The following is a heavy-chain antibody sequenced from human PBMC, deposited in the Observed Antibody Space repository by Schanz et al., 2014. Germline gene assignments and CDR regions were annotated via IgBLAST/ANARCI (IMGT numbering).Heavy chain of an antibody. V-gene: IGHV1-2*04. CDR3: ARDDRAYYYGMDV. CDR2: INPNTGGT. CDR1: GYTFSFTSYN. J-gene: IGHJ6*02. Sequence: QVQVEQSGPEVKKPGASVTVSCQASGYTFSFTSYNVHWVRQAPGQGLEWMGWINPNTGGTNFAQKFQGWVTVTRDTSISTVYMELSRVTYEDTAVYYCARDDRAYYYGMDVWGQGTTXTVS. D-gene: IGHD3-22*01.